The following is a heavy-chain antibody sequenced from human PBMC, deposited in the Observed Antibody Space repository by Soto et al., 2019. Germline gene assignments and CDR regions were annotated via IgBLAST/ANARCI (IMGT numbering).Heavy chain of an antibody. CDR2: INHSGST. V-gene: IGHV4-34*01. Sequence: SETLSLTCAVYGGSFSGYYWSWIRQPPGKGLEWIGEINHSGSTNYNPSLKSRVTISVDTSKNQFSLKLSSVTAADTAVYYCARGLKKRYYDSSGRYYFAYWGQGTLVTVSS. J-gene: IGHJ4*02. D-gene: IGHD3-22*01. CDR1: GGSFSGYY. CDR3: ARGLKKRYYDSSGRYYFAY.